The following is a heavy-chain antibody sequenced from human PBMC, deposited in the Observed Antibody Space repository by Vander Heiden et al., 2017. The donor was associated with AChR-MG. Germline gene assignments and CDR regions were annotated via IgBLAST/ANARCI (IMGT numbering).Heavy chain of an antibody. D-gene: IGHD6-19*01. V-gene: IGHV3-30*18. CDR3: GKTLDSSGWLTLDY. J-gene: IGHJ4*02. CDR1: GFTFRNYG. Sequence: QVQLVESGGGVVQPGRSLGLPCAGSGFTFRNYGMHWVRQAPGKGLEWVAVISYDGSNKYYADSVKGRFTISRDNSKNTLYLQMNSLRAEDTAVYYCGKTLDSSGWLTLDYWGQGTLVTVSS. CDR2: ISYDGSNK.